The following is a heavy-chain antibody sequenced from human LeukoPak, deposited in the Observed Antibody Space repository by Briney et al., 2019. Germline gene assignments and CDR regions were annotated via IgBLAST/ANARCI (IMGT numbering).Heavy chain of an antibody. CDR3: ARHNVLRFLEWPSRNNAFDI. V-gene: IGHV4-34*01. D-gene: IGHD3-3*01. Sequence: SETLSLTCAVYGGSFSGYYWSWIRQPPGKGLEWIGEINHSGSTNYNPSLKSRVTISVDTSKNQFSLKLSSVTAADTAVYYCARHNVLRFLEWPSRNNAFDIWGQGTMVTVSS. CDR2: INHSGST. CDR1: GGSFSGYY. J-gene: IGHJ3*02.